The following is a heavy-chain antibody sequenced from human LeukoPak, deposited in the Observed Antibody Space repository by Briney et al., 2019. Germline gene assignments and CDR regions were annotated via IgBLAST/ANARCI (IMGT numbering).Heavy chain of an antibody. D-gene: IGHD3-10*01. CDR3: ARDYESGYYYGSGSLLRRRRYYYMDV. V-gene: IGHV3-21*01. J-gene: IGHJ6*03. Sequence: PGGSLRLSCAASGFTFSSYSMNWVRQAPGKGLEWVSSISSSSSYIYYADSVKGRFTISRDNAKNSLYLQMNSLRAEDTAVYYCARDYESGYYYGSGSLLRRRRYYYMDVWGKGTTVTISS. CDR1: GFTFSSYS. CDR2: ISSSSSYI.